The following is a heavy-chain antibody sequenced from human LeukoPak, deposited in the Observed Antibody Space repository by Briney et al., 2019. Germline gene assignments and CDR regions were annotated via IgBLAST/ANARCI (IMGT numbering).Heavy chain of an antibody. CDR1: GFTFSTYY. Sequence: GGSLRLSCVASGFTFSTYYMHWVRRAPGKGLEWVSCITSSGTDMYYADSVRGRFTISRDNAKNSLYLEINSLRVEDTAVYYCARDAYNSYDYWGQGTLVTVSS. CDR2: ITSSGTDM. V-gene: IGHV3-21*01. CDR3: ARDAYNSYDY. D-gene: IGHD5-24*01. J-gene: IGHJ4*02.